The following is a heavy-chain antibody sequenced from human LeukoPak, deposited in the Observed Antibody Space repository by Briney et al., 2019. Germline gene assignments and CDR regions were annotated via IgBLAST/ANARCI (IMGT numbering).Heavy chain of an antibody. CDR1: GFTFSSYS. V-gene: IGHV3-21*01. D-gene: IGHD3-22*01. CDR2: FGTRSTSI. CDR3: AREVSEGFDF. J-gene: IGHJ4*02. Sequence: GGSLRLSCAASGFTFSSYSMNWVRQAPGKGLEWVSSFGTRSTSIYHAGSVKGRFAISRDNAKNSLYLQMNSLRAEDTALYYCAREVSEGFDFWGQGTLVTVSS.